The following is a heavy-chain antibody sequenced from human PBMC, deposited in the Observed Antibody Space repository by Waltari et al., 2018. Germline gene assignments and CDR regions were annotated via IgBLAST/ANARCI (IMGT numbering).Heavy chain of an antibody. J-gene: IGHJ4*02. D-gene: IGHD3-3*01. CDR2: ISWNSGSI. Sequence: EVQLVESGGGLVQPGRSLRLSCAASGFTFDDYAMQWVRQAPGKGLEWVSGISWNSGSIGYADSVKGRFTISRDNAKNSLYLQMNSLRAEDTALYYCAKDIRLRVTIFGVPYFDYWGQGTLVTVSS. V-gene: IGHV3-9*01. CDR3: AKDIRLRVTIFGVPYFDY. CDR1: GFTFDDYA.